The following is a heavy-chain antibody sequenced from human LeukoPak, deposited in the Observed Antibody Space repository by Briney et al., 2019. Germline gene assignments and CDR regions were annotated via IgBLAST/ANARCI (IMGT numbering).Heavy chain of an antibody. Sequence: GSLRLSCAASGFTFSSYSMNWVRQAPGKGLEWVSSISSSSSYIYYADSVKGRFTISRDNAKNSLYLQMNSLRAEDTAVYYCARDQGAGYSTPPYYFDYWGQGTLVTVSS. CDR1: GFTFSSYS. CDR2: ISSSSSYI. V-gene: IGHV3-21*01. D-gene: IGHD6-13*01. J-gene: IGHJ4*02. CDR3: ARDQGAGYSTPPYYFDY.